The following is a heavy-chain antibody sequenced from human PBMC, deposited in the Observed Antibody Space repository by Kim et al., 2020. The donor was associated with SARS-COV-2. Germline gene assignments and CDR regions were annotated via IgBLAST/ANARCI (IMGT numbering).Heavy chain of an antibody. CDR1: GYTFTSYY. Sequence: ASVKVSCKASGYTFTSYYMHWVRQAPGQGLEWMGIINPSGGSTSYAQKFQGRVTMTRDTSTSTVYMGLSSLRSEDTAVYYCARDQAAGIRGLLYYYYYGMDVWGQGTTVTVSS. CDR2: INPSGGST. V-gene: IGHV1-46*01. J-gene: IGHJ6*02. D-gene: IGHD6-13*01. CDR3: ARDQAAGIRGLLYYYYYGMDV.